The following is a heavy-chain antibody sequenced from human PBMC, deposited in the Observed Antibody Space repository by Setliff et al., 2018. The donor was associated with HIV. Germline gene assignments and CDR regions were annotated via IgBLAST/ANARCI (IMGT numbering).Heavy chain of an antibody. D-gene: IGHD6-19*01. J-gene: IGHJ4*02. CDR1: GFSLSTNGVG. V-gene: IGHV2-5*02. Sequence: SGPTLVNPTQTLTLTCAFSGFSLSTNGVGVGWIRQPPGKALEWLALIYWDADKRYSPSLKNRLTITKDTSKNQVLLTMTNMDPLDTATYYCAHNHLAVAGSHYFDYWGQGTLVTVSS. CDR3: AHNHLAVAGSHYFDY. CDR2: IYWDADK.